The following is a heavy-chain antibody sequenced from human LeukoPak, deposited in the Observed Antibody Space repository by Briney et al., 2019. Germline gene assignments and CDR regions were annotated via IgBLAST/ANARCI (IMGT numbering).Heavy chain of an antibody. D-gene: IGHD3-9*01. CDR2: IYYSGST. Sequence: SETLSLTCTVSGGSISSSSYYWGWIRQPPGKGLEWIGSIYYSGSTYYNPSLKSRVTISVDTSKNQFSLKLSSVTAADTAVYYCARPSYDILTGYFYYFDYWGQGTLVTVPS. V-gene: IGHV4-39*01. J-gene: IGHJ4*02. CDR1: GGSISSSSYY. CDR3: ARPSYDILTGYFYYFDY.